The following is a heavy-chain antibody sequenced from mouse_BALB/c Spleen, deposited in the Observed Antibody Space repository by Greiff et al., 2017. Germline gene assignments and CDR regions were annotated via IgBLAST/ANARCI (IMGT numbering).Heavy chain of an antibody. V-gene: IGHV5-6*02. Sequence: DVKLQESGGDLVKPGGSLKLSCAASGFTFSSYGMSWVRQTPDKRLEWVATISSGGSYTYYPDSVKGRFTISRDNAKNTLYLQMSSLKSEDTAMYYCARQTPYFDYWGQGTTLTVSS. CDR1: GFTFSSYG. J-gene: IGHJ2*01. CDR2: ISSGGSYT. CDR3: ARQTPYFDY.